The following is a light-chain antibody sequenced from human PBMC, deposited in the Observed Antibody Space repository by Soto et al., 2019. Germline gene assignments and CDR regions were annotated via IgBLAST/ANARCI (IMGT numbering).Light chain of an antibody. J-gene: IGKJ4*01. Sequence: IQLTQSPSSLSASVGDRVTITCRARQGISSYLAWYQQKPGKAPKFLIYAASTLHSGVPSRFSGGGSGTDFTLTFSSLQPEGFATYSGLPRSSYPLTFGGGTKVAIK. CDR3: LPRSSYPLT. V-gene: IGKV1-9*01. CDR2: AAS. CDR1: QGISSY.